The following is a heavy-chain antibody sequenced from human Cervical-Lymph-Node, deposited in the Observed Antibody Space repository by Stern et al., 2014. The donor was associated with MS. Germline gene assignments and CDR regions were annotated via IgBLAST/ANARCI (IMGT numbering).Heavy chain of an antibody. CDR1: GYTLTIYY. V-gene: IGHV1-46*01. J-gene: IGHJ6*02. D-gene: IGHD2-15*01. Sequence: VQLVQSGTEVKKPGASVKVSCQASGYTLTIYYIHWVRQAPGQGLEWMGVNNPRGGRTTYAQKFQGRVTMTRDTSTSTAYMELSSLRSDDTAVYYCASGGEVDGGDVWGQGTTVTVFS. CDR2: NNPRGGRT. CDR3: ASGGEVDGGDV.